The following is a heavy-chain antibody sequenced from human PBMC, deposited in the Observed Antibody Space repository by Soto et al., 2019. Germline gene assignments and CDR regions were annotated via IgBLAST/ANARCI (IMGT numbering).Heavy chain of an antibody. D-gene: IGHD3-3*01. CDR3: ARAGFSNFGLVPHFDS. V-gene: IGHV6-1*01. J-gene: IGHJ4*02. Sequence: PPQAVPLTCAISGDIVSTNGGAWNWIRQSPSRGLEWLGRTYYRSRWYNTYAESVKSRININPDTSKNQFSLQLNSVTPEDTAVYYCARAGFSNFGLVPHFDSWGRGNLVTLSS. CDR1: GDIVSTNGGA. CDR2: TYYRSRWYN.